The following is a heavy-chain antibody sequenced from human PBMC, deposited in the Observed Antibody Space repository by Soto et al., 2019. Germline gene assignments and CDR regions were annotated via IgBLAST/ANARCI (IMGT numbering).Heavy chain of an antibody. J-gene: IGHJ4*02. CDR1: GLTFSSYV. D-gene: IGHD2-15*01. CDR3: ARGGYGGGYSCNSVLWNSFDY. CDR2: ISGSGGRT. V-gene: IGHV3-23*01. Sequence: EVQLLESGGGLVQPGGSLRLSCAASGLTFSSYVMTWVRQAPGKGLEWVSGISGSGGRTYYADSVKGRYTISRDKSKSMLYMEMNSRRAEDASVYYCARGGYGGGYSCNSVLWNSFDYWGQGTLVTVSS.